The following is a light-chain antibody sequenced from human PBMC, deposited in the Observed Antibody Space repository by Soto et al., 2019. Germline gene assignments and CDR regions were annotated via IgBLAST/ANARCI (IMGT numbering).Light chain of an antibody. Sequence: QSVLTQPPSASGSPGQSVTISYTGTSSDVGGYDYVSWYQQHPGKAPKLMIYEVTIRPSGVSDRFSGSKSGNTASLTVSGLQAEDEADYYCSSYTGGNPSYVFGTGTKLTVL. CDR2: EVT. CDR3: SSYTGGNPSYV. CDR1: SSDVGGYDY. V-gene: IGLV2-8*01. J-gene: IGLJ1*01.